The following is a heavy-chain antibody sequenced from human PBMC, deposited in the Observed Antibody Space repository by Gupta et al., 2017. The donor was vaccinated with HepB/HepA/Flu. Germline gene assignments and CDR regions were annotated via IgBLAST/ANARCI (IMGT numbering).Heavy chain of an antibody. CDR3: ARLFPEQSVEY. D-gene: IGHD6-19*01. CDR2: IYYSGNT. V-gene: IGHV4-39*01. CDR1: GGSISGSSYY. J-gene: IGHJ4*02. Sequence: QLQLQESGPGLVKPSETLSLTCTVPGGSISGSSYYWGWVRQSPGKGLEWVGTIYYSGNTYYNPSLKSRVTISVDTSKNQVSLNLTSVTAADTAVYYCARLFPEQSVEYWGRGTRVTVSA.